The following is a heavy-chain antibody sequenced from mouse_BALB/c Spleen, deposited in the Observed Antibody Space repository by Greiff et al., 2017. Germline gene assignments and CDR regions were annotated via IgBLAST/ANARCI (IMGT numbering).Heavy chain of an antibody. CDR3: ARHGNYRDYAMDY. CDR2: ISNGGGST. Sequence: EVNLVESGGGLVQPGGSLKLSCAASGFTFSSYTMSWVRQTPEKRLEWVAYISNGGGSTYYPDTVKGRFTISRDNAKNTLYLQMSSLKSEDTAMYYCARHGNYRDYAMDYWGQGTSVTVSS. D-gene: IGHD2-1*01. CDR1: GFTFSSYT. J-gene: IGHJ4*01. V-gene: IGHV5-12-2*01.